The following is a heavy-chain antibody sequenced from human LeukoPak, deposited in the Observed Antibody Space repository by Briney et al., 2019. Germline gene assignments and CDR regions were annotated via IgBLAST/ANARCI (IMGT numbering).Heavy chain of an antibody. D-gene: IGHD3-3*01. J-gene: IGHJ5*02. CDR2: ISAYNGNT. V-gene: IGHV1-18*01. CDR1: GYTFTSYG. CDR3: ARHPNPIFGVVTSLLEPSFSRWFDP. Sequence: ASVKVSCKASGYTFTSYGISWVRQAPGQGLEWMGWISAYNGNTNYARKLQGRVTMTTDTSTSTAYMELRSLRSDDTAVYYCARHPNPIFGVVTSLLEPSFSRWFDPWGQGTLVTVSS.